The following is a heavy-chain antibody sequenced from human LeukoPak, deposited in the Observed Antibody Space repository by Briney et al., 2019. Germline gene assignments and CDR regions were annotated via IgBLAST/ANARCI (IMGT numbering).Heavy chain of an antibody. CDR2: ISSSSSYI. V-gene: IGHV3-21*01. D-gene: IGHD1-26*01. Sequence: GGSLRLSCAASGFTFSSYSMNWVRQAPGKGLEWVSSISSSSSYIYYADSVKGRFTISRDNAKNSLYLQMNSLRAEDTAVYYCARDKGEWELLLNYWGQGTLVTVSS. CDR3: ARDKGEWELLLNY. CDR1: GFTFSSYS. J-gene: IGHJ4*02.